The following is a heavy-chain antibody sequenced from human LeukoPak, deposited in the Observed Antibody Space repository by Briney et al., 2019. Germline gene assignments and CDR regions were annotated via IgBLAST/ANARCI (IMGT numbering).Heavy chain of an antibody. CDR1: GFTFSSYG. Sequence: GGSLRLSCAASGFTFSSYGMHWVRQAPGKGLEWVAFIRYDGSNKYYADSVKGRFTISRDNSKNTLYLQMNSLRAEDTAVYYCAKDAQSSSGWLGYYYYMDVWGKGTTVTISS. J-gene: IGHJ6*03. CDR2: IRYDGSNK. D-gene: IGHD6-19*01. CDR3: AKDAQSSSGWLGYYYYMDV. V-gene: IGHV3-30*02.